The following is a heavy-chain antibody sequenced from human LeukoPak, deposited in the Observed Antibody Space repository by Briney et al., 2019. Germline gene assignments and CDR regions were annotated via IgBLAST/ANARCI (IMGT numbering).Heavy chain of an antibody. Sequence: ASETLSLTCTVSGGSISSGDYYWSWIRQPPGKGLEWIGYIYYSGSTYYNPSLKGRVTISVDTSKNQFSLKLSSVTAADTAVYYCARVVDYGDYAADYWGQGTLVTVSS. V-gene: IGHV4-30-4*01. CDR3: ARVVDYGDYAADY. J-gene: IGHJ4*02. CDR2: IYYSGST. D-gene: IGHD4-17*01. CDR1: GGSISSGDYY.